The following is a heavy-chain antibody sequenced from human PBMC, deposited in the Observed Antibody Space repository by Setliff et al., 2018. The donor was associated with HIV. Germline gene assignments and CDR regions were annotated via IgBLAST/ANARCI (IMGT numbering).Heavy chain of an antibody. CDR1: GGSIGSGSHY. V-gene: IGHV4-61*09. CDR3: ARGGHYDFWSESEDYYMDV. J-gene: IGHJ6*03. CDR2: IYTTGST. D-gene: IGHD3-3*01. Sequence: TLSLTCTVSGGSIGSGSHYWSWIRQPAGKGLEWIGHIYTTGSTNYNPSLKSRVTISADTSNNQFSLNLSSVTAADTAVYYCARGGHYDFWSESEDYYMDVWGKGTTVTVSS.